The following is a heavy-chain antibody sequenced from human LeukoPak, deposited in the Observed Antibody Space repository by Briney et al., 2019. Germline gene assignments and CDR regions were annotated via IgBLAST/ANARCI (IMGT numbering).Heavy chain of an antibody. CDR3: AKSLGVGGYTRYKGFDQ. Sequence: GGSLRLSCAASGFTFNSFAMTWVRQAPGKGLEWVSSISGSDGTSHYADFVKGRFTISRDNSKNTLYLQMNSLRAEDTAAYYCAKSLGVGGYTRYKGFDQWGQGTLVVVSS. CDR1: GFTFNSFA. J-gene: IGHJ4*02. V-gene: IGHV3-23*01. CDR2: ISGSDGTS. D-gene: IGHD3-16*02.